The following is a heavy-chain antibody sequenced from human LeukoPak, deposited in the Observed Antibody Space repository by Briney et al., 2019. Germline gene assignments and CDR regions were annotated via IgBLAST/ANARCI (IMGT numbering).Heavy chain of an antibody. CDR1: GGSISGYY. CDR3: ARREGY. CDR2: IYTSGST. V-gene: IGHV4-4*09. Sequence: PSETLSLTCTVSGGSISGYYWSWIRQPPGKGLEWIGYIYTSGSTNYNPSLKSRVTISVDTSKNQFSLKLSSVTAADTAVYYCARREGYWGQGTLVTVSS. J-gene: IGHJ4*02.